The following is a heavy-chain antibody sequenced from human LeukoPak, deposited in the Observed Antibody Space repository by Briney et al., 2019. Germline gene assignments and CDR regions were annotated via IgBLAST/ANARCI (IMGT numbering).Heavy chain of an antibody. V-gene: IGHV3-30*03. CDR1: GFTISRYD. CDR3: ARIGDQGDCEVPVDY. D-gene: IGHD2-21*02. J-gene: IGHJ4*02. CDR2: ISYDGSLE. Sequence: GGFLRLSCSVSGFTISRYDMHWVRQAPGKGPEWVSVISYDGSLEYYADSVKGRLTIARDKSNNTVYLRMTSLRGVDAAVYYCARIGDQGDCEVPVDYWGQGTLVAVSS.